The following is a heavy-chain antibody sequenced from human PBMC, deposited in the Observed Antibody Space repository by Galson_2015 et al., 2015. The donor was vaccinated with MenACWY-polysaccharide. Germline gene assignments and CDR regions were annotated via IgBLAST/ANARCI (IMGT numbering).Heavy chain of an antibody. CDR3: TKAGAKYCRGSLCCFKWFYP. CDR1: GFSFSTYW. V-gene: IGHV3-74*01. Sequence: SLRLSCAASGFSFSTYWMHWFRHAPGKGLVWVSRINADGSATGYADSVRGRFTISRENAKKTLYLEMNSLRDEDTALYYCTKAGAKYCRGSLCCFKWFYPWGLGTLVTVS. D-gene: IGHD2-15*01. CDR2: INADGSAT. J-gene: IGHJ5*02.